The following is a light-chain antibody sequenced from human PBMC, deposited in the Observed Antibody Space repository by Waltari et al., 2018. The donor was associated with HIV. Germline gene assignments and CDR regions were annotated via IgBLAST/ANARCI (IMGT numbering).Light chain of an antibody. J-gene: IGLJ1*01. CDR3: YSYSDTTTSYI. CDR1: RPDVGYLDR. CDR2: EVT. Sequence: QSALTQPASLSGSPGPSITISCSGTRPDVGYLDRVSWYQQYPGKVPTLLLYEVTKRPSGASSRFSGSKSGNTASLTISGLRAEDEADYYCYSYSDTTTSYIFGSGTKVTV. V-gene: IGLV2-23*02.